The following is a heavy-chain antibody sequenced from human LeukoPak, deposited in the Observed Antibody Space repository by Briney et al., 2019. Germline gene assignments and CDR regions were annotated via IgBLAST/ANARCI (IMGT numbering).Heavy chain of an antibody. CDR1: GGSFSGYY. CDR3: ARVKRGYSFGDGYYYYMDV. V-gene: IGHV4-34*01. CDR2: INHSGST. Sequence: PSETLSLTCAVYGGSFSGYYWSWIRQPPGKGLEWIGEINHSGSTNYNPSLKSRVTISVDTSTSQFSLKLSSVTAADTAVYYCARVKRGYSFGDGYYYYMDVWGKGTTVTVSS. D-gene: IGHD5-18*01. J-gene: IGHJ6*03.